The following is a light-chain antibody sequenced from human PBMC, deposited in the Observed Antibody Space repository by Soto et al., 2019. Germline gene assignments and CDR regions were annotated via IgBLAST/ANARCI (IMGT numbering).Light chain of an antibody. V-gene: IGKV3-20*01. CDR3: QQYGSSPMYT. J-gene: IGKJ2*01. CDR1: QSVSSSY. Sequence: EIVLTQSPGTLSLSPGERATLSCRASQSVSSSYLAWYQQKPGQAPRLLIYGASGRATGIPDRFSGSGSGKDFTLTISRREPEDFAVYYCQQYGSSPMYTFGQGTKLEIK. CDR2: GAS.